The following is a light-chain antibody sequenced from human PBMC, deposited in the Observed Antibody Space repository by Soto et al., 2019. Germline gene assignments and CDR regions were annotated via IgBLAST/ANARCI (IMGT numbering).Light chain of an antibody. CDR2: GVS. Sequence: EIVLTQSPGTLSLSPGERATLSCRASQSVTSNYLAWYQQKPGQAPRLLIYGVSSRATGIPDRFSGSGSGTDFTLTISRLEPEDFAVYYCQQRSNWPRTFGQGTKVDIK. J-gene: IGKJ1*01. CDR1: QSVTSNY. CDR3: QQRSNWPRT. V-gene: IGKV3D-20*02.